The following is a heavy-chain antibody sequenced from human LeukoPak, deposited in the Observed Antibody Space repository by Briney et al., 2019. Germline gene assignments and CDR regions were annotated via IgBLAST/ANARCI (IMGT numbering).Heavy chain of an antibody. V-gene: IGHV1-46*01. CDR3: ARVAPPTRIVAGRFDY. J-gene: IGHJ4*02. D-gene: IGHD5-12*01. Sequence: ASVKVSCKAFGYSLTNYYVHWVRQAPGQGLEWMGEINPSGGSTSYAQKFQGRITVTRDTYTNTVYMDLSSLRSEDPATYYCARVAPPTRIVAGRFDYWGQGSMLTVAS. CDR2: INPSGGST. CDR1: GYSLTNYY.